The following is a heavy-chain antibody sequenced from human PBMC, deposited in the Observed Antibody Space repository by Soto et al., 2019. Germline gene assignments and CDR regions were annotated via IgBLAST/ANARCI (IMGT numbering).Heavy chain of an antibody. CDR3: ATRSGSWSPFDY. V-gene: IGHV5-51*01. J-gene: IGHJ4*02. D-gene: IGHD6-13*01. Sequence: ESLKISCKGSGYRFTSYWIGWVRQMPGKGLEWMGVIYPGDSDTRYSPSFQGQVTISADKSISTAYLQWSSLRASDTAMYYCATRSGSWSPFDYWGQGTLVTVSS. CDR2: IYPGDSDT. CDR1: GYRFTSYW.